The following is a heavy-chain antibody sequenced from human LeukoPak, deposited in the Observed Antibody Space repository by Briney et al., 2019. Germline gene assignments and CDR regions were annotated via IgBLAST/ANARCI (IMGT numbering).Heavy chain of an antibody. D-gene: IGHD1-14*01. J-gene: IGHJ6*04. CDR1: GGTFNSYA. CDR3: ARALYNWNHAPYYYYGMDV. CDR2: IIPIFGTT. V-gene: IGHV1-69*13. Sequence: SVKVSCKASGGTFNSYAISWVRQAPGQGLEWMGGIIPIFGTTNYAQKFQGRVTLTADESTSTAYMELSSLRSEDTAVYYCARALYNWNHAPYYYYGMDVWGKGTTVTVSS.